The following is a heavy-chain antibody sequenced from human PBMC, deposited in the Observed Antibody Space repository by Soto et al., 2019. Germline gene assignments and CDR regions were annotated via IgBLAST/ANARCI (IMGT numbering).Heavy chain of an antibody. Sequence: QITLKESGPTLVKPTQTLTLTCTFSGFSLSTSGAAVGWIRQPPGKDLEWLALIYWDDDKRSSPSLKSRLTITQDHDNNQVVLTLSKLDPVDTATYYCAHIIAAAGTYFDLWGRGTLVTVSS. CDR3: AHIIAAAGTYFDL. V-gene: IGHV2-5*02. CDR2: IYWDDDK. J-gene: IGHJ2*01. CDR1: GFSLSTSGAA. D-gene: IGHD6-13*01.